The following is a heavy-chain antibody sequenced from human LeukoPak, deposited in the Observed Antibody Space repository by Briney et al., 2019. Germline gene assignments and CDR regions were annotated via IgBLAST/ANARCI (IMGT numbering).Heavy chain of an antibody. V-gene: IGHV3-74*01. CDR3: ASATTGDYGDYAGY. CDR2: ISGDGNST. D-gene: IGHD4-17*01. CDR1: GFTFRTFW. J-gene: IGHJ4*02. Sequence: PGGSLRLSCTASGFTFRTFWMHWVRQPPGKGLVWVSRISGDGNSTDYADSVKGRFTISRDNAKNTLYLQMNSLRAEDTAVYYCASATTGDYGDYAGYWGQGTLVTVSS.